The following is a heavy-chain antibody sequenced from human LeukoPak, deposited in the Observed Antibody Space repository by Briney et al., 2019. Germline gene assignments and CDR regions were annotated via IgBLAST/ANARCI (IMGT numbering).Heavy chain of an antibody. CDR1: GDSINSLDL. CDR3: ARHIAEMATISA. V-gene: IGHV4-4*02. D-gene: IGHD5-24*01. CDR2: MYLSGTT. Sequence: SETLSLTCTVSGDSINSLDLWSWVRQPPGKGLEWIGEMYLSGTTHSNPSVKSRVTISIDKSKNQFLLNLSSVTAADTAVYYCARHIAEMATISAWGQGTLVTVSS. J-gene: IGHJ5*02.